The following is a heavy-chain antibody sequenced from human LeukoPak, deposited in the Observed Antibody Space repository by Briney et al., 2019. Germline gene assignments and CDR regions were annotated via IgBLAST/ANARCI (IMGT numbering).Heavy chain of an antibody. V-gene: IGHV3-74*01. D-gene: IGHD1-26*01. J-gene: IGHJ4*02. CDR1: GFTFSSYW. Sequence: GGSLRLSCAASGFTFSSYWMHWVRQAPGKGLVWVSRINSDGSSTSYADSVKGRFTISRDNAKNSLYLQMNSLRAEDTAVYYCASLTGIVGATGSDFEDYWGQGTLVTVSS. CDR3: ASLTGIVGATGSDFEDY. CDR2: INSDGSST.